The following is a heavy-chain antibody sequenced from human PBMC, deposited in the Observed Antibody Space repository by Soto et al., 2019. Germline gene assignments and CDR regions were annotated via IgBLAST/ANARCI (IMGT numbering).Heavy chain of an antibody. D-gene: IGHD2-2*01. V-gene: IGHV5-10-1*01. J-gene: IGHJ5*02. CDR3: AGTYQLPYDWFDP. CDR2: IDPSDSYT. CDR1: GYSFTSYW. Sequence: PGESLKISCKGSGYSFTSYWISWVRQMPGKGLEWMGRIDPSDSYTNYSPSFQGHVTISADKSISTAYLQWSSLKASDTAMYYCAGTYQLPYDWFDPWGQGTLVTVSS.